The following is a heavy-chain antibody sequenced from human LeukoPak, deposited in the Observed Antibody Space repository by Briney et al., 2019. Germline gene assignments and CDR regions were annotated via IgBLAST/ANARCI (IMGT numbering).Heavy chain of an antibody. CDR2: IYYSGST. D-gene: IGHD1-1*01. V-gene: IGHV4-39*07. Sequence: PSETLSLTCTVSGGSISSSSYYWGWIRQPPGKGLEWIGSIYYSGSTYYNPSLKSRVTISVDTSKNQFSLKLSSVTAADTAVYYCARDRTGTSPSFDYWGQGTLVTVSS. J-gene: IGHJ4*02. CDR1: GGSISSSSYY. CDR3: ARDRTGTSPSFDY.